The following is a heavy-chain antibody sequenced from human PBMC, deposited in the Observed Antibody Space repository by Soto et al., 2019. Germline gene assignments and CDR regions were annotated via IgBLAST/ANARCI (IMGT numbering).Heavy chain of an antibody. Sequence: PAWSLRLSCAASGVTFSRYTMHVVLQTPGKGLERVAVISHDGSDKYYADSVKGRFTISRDNSRNTLFLQMNSLRAEDTAVYYCARDYYKYYDSSGYCRSPAYWGQGTLVTVFS. CDR2: ISHDGSDK. CDR1: GVTFSRYT. CDR3: ARDYYKYYDSSGYCRSPAY. V-gene: IGHV3-30-3*01. J-gene: IGHJ4*02. D-gene: IGHD3-22*01.